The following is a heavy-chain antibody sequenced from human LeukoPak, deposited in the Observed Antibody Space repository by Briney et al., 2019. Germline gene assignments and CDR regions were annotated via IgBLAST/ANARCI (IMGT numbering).Heavy chain of an antibody. CDR3: ARLTRLSTSPDRYYLDY. Sequence: PSEALSLTCTVSGDSISSYYWSWIRQPPGKGLEWIGYIYTSGGTNYIPSLKGRVTISIDTSKNQFSLKLSSVTAADSAVYYCARLTRLSTSPDRYYLDYWGQGTLVTVSS. CDR2: IYTSGGT. CDR1: GDSISSYY. J-gene: IGHJ4*02. V-gene: IGHV4-4*09. D-gene: IGHD6-6*01.